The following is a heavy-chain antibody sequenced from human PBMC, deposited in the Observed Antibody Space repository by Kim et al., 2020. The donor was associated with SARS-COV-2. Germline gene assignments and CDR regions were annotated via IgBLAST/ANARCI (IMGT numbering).Heavy chain of an antibody. CDR3: ARSRDGYNHGLEF. V-gene: IGHV3-33*01. CDR2: IFYDGSET. J-gene: IGHJ4*02. D-gene: IGHD5-12*01. CDR1: GFALTSHG. Sequence: GGSLRLSCAASGFALTSHGMHWVRRAPGKGLGWVAVIFYDGSETHYAQHVRGRFTISRDGSKNMMYLQMNGLRAEDTATYYCARSRDGYNHGLEFWGRGTLVTVSS.